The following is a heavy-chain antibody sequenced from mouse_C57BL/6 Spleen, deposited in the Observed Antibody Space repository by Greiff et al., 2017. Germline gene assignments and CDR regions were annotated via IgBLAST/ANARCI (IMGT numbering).Heavy chain of an antibody. CDR3: ARGFYYDYDVFAY. CDR2: ISYDDSN. D-gene: IGHD2-4*01. CDR1: GYSITSGYY. Sequence: EVQLQESGPGLVKPSQSLSLTCSVTGYSITSGYYWNWIRQFPGNKMEWLGYISYDDSNNYNPSLENQISITRDTAKNQFFLKLNSVTTEDTATYYCARGFYYDYDVFAYWGQGTLVTVSA. J-gene: IGHJ3*01. V-gene: IGHV3-6*01.